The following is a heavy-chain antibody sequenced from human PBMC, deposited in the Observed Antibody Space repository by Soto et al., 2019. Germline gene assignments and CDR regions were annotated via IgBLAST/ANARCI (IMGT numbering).Heavy chain of an antibody. V-gene: IGHV6-1*01. CDR1: GDSVSSNSAA. D-gene: IGHD3-3*02. CDR3: ASPKIAFYNWFDP. J-gene: IGHJ5*02. Sequence: PSQTLSLTCAISGDSVSSNSAAWNWIRQSPSRGLEWLGRTYYRSKWYNDYAVSVKSRITINPDTSKNQFSLKLSSVTAADTAVYYCASPKIAFYNWFDPWGQGTLVTVSS. CDR2: TYYRSKWYN.